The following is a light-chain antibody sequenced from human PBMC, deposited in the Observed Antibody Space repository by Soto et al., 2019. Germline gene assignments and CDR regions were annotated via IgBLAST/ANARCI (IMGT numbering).Light chain of an antibody. CDR1: KLGDKY. CDR3: QAWDSSTVV. V-gene: IGLV3-1*01. J-gene: IGLJ2*01. Sequence: SYELTQPPSVSVSPGQTASITCSGDKLGDKYVCWYQQRPGQSPVLVIYQDRKRPSGIPERFSGSNSGNTATLTISGTQAIDEADYCCQAWDSSTVVFAGGTKLTVL. CDR2: QDR.